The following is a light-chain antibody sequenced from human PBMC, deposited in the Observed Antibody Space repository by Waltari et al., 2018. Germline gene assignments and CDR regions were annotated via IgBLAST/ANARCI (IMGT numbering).Light chain of an antibody. Sequence: SYELTQTPSVSVSPGQTARITCSGHELPRKYAYWFQQKSGQAPRLVIYEATKRPAGSPGGFAGSSSGTVATLTITGAQVDDEADYYCYSSDSTGLRVFGGGTTVVVL. CDR1: ELPRKY. J-gene: IGLJ1*01. V-gene: IGLV3-10*01. CDR3: YSSDSTGLRV. CDR2: EAT.